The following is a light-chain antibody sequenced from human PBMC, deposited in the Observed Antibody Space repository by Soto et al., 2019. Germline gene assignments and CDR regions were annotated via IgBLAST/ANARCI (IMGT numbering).Light chain of an antibody. Sequence: QSVLTQPASVSGSPGQSITISCTGTNSDVGGYNYVSWYQQNPGKAPKVMIYDVSNRPSGVSNRFSGSKSGNTASLTISGLQADDEADYYCSSYSNSSTYVVFGGGTKLTVL. CDR1: NSDVGGYNY. CDR3: SSYSNSSTYVV. J-gene: IGLJ2*01. CDR2: DVS. V-gene: IGLV2-14*01.